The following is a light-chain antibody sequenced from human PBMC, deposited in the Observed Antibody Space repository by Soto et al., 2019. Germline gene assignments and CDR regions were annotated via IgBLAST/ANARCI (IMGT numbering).Light chain of an antibody. V-gene: IGKV1-5*03. J-gene: IGKJ1*01. Sequence: DIQMTQSPSTLSASVGDRVTITCRASQSISSWLAGYQQKPGKAPKLLIYKASSLESGVPSRFSGSGSGTEFPITISSLQHDDFATYYCKQYNSYWTFGQGTKVEIK. CDR1: QSISSW. CDR3: KQYNSYWT. CDR2: KAS.